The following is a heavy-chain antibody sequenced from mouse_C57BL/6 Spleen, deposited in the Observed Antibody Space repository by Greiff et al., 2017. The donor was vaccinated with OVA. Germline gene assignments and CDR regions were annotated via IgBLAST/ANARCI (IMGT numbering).Heavy chain of an antibody. D-gene: IGHD1-1*01. Sequence: EVQLKQSGPELVKPGASVKISCKASGYSFTGYYMNWVKQSPEKSLEWIGEINPSTGGTTYNQKFKAKATLTVDKSSSTAYMQLKSLTSEDSAVYYCALANFDYWGQGTTLTVSS. CDR3: ALANFDY. J-gene: IGHJ2*01. CDR2: INPSTGGT. V-gene: IGHV1-42*01. CDR1: GYSFTGYY.